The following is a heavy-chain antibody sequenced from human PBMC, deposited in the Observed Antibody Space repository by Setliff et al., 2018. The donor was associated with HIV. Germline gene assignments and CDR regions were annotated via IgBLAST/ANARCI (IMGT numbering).Heavy chain of an antibody. J-gene: IGHJ6*02. CDR2: IYYSGST. CDR1: GGSISSHY. Sequence: PSETLSLTCTVSGGSISSHYWSWIRQPPGKGLEWIGSIYYSGSTNYNPSLKSRATISVDTSKNQFSLKLSSVTAADTAVYYCASITMVRGVPYGMDVWGQGTTVTVSS. CDR3: ASITMVRGVPYGMDV. D-gene: IGHD3-10*01. V-gene: IGHV4-59*08.